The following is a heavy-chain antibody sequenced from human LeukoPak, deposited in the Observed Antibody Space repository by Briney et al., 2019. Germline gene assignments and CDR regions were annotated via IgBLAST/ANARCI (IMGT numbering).Heavy chain of an antibody. J-gene: IGHJ6*03. CDR3: ARHSPRIAARPHMDV. CDR1: GYSISSGYY. Sequence: SETLSLTCTVSGYSISSGYYWGWIRQPPGKGLEWIGGIYHTGSTYYNPSLKSRVTISVDTSKNQFSLKLSSVTAADTAVYYCARHSPRIAARPHMDVWGKGTTVTVSS. CDR2: IYHTGST. D-gene: IGHD6-6*01. V-gene: IGHV4-38-2*02.